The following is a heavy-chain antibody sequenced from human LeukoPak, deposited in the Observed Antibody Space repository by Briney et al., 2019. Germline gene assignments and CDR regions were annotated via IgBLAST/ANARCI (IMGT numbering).Heavy chain of an antibody. CDR2: IYYSGST. CDR1: GGSFSGYY. CDR3: AGVRFSWWFDP. J-gene: IGHJ5*02. V-gene: IGHV4-59*01. Sequence: SETLSLTCAVYGGSFSGYYWSWIRQPSGKGLEWIGYIYYSGSTNYNPSLKSRVTISVDTSKNQFSLKLSSVTAADTAVYYCAGVRFSWWFDPWGQGTLVTVSS. D-gene: IGHD3-3*01.